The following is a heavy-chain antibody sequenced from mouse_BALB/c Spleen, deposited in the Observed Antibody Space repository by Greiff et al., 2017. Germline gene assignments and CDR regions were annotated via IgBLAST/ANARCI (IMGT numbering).Heavy chain of an antibody. V-gene: IGHV5-17*02. CDR2: ISSGSSTI. J-gene: IGHJ4*01. CDR3: AREGAGYDYFYAMDY. D-gene: IGHD2-4*01. CDR1: GFTFSSFG. Sequence: EVQLVESGGGLVQPGGSRKLSCAASGFTFSSFGMHWVRQAPEKGLEWVAYISSGSSTIYYADTVKGRFTISRDNPKNTLFLQMTSLRSEDTAMYYCAREGAGYDYFYAMDYWGQGTSVTVSS.